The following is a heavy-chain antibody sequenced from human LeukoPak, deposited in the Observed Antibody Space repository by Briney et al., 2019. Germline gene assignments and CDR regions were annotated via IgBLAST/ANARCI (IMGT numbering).Heavy chain of an antibody. D-gene: IGHD3-16*02. CDR1: GGTFNNYA. Sequence: ASVKVSCKASGGTFNNYAINWVRQAPGQGLEWVGRLIPLFGTPNYAQKFQGKVTITADESTSTFYMDLSGLRSEDTAVYYCAILVTGDYFDYWGQGTLVTVSS. CDR3: AILVTGDYFDY. V-gene: IGHV1-69*13. J-gene: IGHJ4*02. CDR2: LIPLFGTP.